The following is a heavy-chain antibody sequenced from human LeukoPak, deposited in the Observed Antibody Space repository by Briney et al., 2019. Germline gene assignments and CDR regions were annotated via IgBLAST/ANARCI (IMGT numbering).Heavy chain of an antibody. Sequence: SETLSLTCAVSGGSISSSSYCWGWIRQPPGKGLEWIASIYHSGSTYYNASLKSRVTISVDTSKNQFSLKLSSVTAADTAVYYCARRYSNYFFDYWGQGTLVTVSS. D-gene: IGHD4-11*01. CDR1: GGSISSSSYC. V-gene: IGHV4-39*07. CDR3: ARRYSNYFFDY. CDR2: IYHSGST. J-gene: IGHJ4*02.